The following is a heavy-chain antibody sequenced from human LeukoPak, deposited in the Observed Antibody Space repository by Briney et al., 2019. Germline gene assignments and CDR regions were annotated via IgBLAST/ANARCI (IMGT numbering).Heavy chain of an antibody. CDR3: AREVDWPRFFDL. CDR2: INPSGGST. V-gene: IGHV1-46*01. CDR1: GYTFTSYY. Sequence: ASVKVSCKASGYTFTSYYMHWVRQAPGQRLEWLGIINPSGGSTSYAQKFQGRVTITRDMSTSTVHMELSSLRSEDTAVYYCAREVDWPRFFDLWGRGTLFTVSS. D-gene: IGHD3-9*01. J-gene: IGHJ2*01.